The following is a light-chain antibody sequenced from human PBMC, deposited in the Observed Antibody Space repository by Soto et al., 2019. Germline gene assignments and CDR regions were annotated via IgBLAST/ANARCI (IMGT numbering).Light chain of an antibody. CDR1: HSVSSN. V-gene: IGKV3-15*01. CDR2: GAS. Sequence: EIVMTQSPATLSVSPGERATLSCRASHSVSSNVSWYQQKPGQAPRLLIYGASTRATGIPARFSGSGSGTEFTLTISSLQSEDFAVYYCQQYNNWPPMYTFGQGTKLEIK. CDR3: QQYNNWPPMYT. J-gene: IGKJ2*01.